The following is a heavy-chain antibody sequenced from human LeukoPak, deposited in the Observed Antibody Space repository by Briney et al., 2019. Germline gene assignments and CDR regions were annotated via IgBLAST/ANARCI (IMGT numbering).Heavy chain of an antibody. CDR3: ARVGGRLRVFQH. CDR2: INHSGST. CDR1: GGSFSGYY. D-gene: IGHD4-17*01. V-gene: IGHV4-34*01. J-gene: IGHJ1*01. Sequence: SETLSLTCAVYGGSFSGYYWSGLRQPPGKGREGIGEINHSGSTNYNPSLKSRVTISVDTSKNQFSLKLSSVTAADTAVYYCARVGGRLRVFQHWGQGTLVTVSS.